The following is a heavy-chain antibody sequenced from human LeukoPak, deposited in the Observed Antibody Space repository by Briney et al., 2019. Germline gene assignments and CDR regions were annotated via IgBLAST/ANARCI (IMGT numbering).Heavy chain of an antibody. CDR1: GFTFSSYA. CDR2: ISGSGGST. D-gene: IGHD5-12*01. J-gene: IGHJ6*03. CDR3: ARRGGYSGYDVVYYYYMDV. Sequence: GGSLRLSCAASGFTFSSYAMSWVRQAPGKGLEWVSAISGSGGSTYYADSVKGRFTISRDNSKNTLYLQMNSLRAEDTAVYYCARRGGYSGYDVVYYYYMDVWGKGTTVTVSS. V-gene: IGHV3-23*01.